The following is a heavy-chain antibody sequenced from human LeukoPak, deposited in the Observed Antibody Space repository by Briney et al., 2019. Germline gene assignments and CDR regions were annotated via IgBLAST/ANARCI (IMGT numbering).Heavy chain of an antibody. CDR2: INWNGGTT. CDR1: GFTFSDYY. D-gene: IGHD6-13*01. J-gene: IGHJ4*02. Sequence: GGSLRLSCAASGFTFSDYYMSWIRQAPGKGLEWVSGINWNGGTTGYADSVKGRFTISRDNAKNSLYLQMNSLRAEDTALYYCARDHESSNPTYWGQGILVTVSS. V-gene: IGHV3-20*04. CDR3: ARDHESSNPTY.